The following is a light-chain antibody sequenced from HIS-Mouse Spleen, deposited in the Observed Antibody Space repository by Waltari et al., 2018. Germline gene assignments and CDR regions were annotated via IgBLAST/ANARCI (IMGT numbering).Light chain of an antibody. Sequence: QSALTQPAYVSGSPGQSITISCTGTSSDVGGYNYVYWYQQHPGKAPKLMIYEVSNRPSGVSNRFSGSKSGNTASLTISGLQAEDEADYYCSSYTSSSSWVFGGGTKLTVL. CDR2: EVS. CDR1: SSDVGGYNY. V-gene: IGLV2-14*01. CDR3: SSYTSSSSWV. J-gene: IGLJ3*02.